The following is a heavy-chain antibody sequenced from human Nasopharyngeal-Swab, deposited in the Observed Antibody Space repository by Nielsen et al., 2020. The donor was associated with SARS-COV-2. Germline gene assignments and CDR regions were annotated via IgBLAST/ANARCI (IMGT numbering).Heavy chain of an antibody. CDR1: GYTFTSYG. CDR3: ARGIGFEGSYGDYHGAY. V-gene: IGHV1-18*01. J-gene: IGHJ4*02. CDR2: ISTYNGNT. Sequence: ASVKVSCKASGYTFTSYGISWVRQAPGQGLECMGWISTYNGNTNYAQKLQGRVTMTTDTSTSTAYMELRSLRSDDTAVYYCARGIGFEGSYGDYHGAYWGQGTLVTVSS. D-gene: IGHD4-17*01.